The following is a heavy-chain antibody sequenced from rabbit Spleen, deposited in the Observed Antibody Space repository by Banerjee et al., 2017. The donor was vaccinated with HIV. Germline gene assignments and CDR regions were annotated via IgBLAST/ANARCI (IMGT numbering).Heavy chain of an antibody. CDR1: GFDFSSSYY. Sequence: QSLEESGGDLVKPGASLTLTCKASGFDFSSSYYMCWVRQAPGRGLEWIACIYSGNSGYTYYATWATGRFTCSKTSSTTVTLQVTSLTAADTATYFCARDYFYDNDDRNFNLWGPGTLVTVS. CDR3: ARDYFYDNDDRNFNL. D-gene: IGHD2-1*01. J-gene: IGHJ4*01. V-gene: IGHV1S40*01. CDR2: IYSGNSGYT.